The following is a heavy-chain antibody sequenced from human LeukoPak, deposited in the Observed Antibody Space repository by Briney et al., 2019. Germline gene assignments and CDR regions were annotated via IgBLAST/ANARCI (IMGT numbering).Heavy chain of an antibody. CDR2: ISSSSSYI. CDR3: ARGLGLGNWEAAWFDP. CDR1: GFTFSSYS. J-gene: IGHJ5*02. Sequence: GGSLRLSCAASGFTFSSYSMDWVRQAPGKGLEWVSSISSSSSYIYYADSVKGRFTISRDNAKNSLYLQMNSLRSEDTAVYYCARGLGLGNWEAAWFDPWGQGTLVTVSS. D-gene: IGHD7-27*01. V-gene: IGHV3-21*04.